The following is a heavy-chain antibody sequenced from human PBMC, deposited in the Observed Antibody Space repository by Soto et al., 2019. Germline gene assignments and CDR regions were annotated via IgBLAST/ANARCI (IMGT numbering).Heavy chain of an antibody. V-gene: IGHV3-48*02. CDR3: AREIQLWTRPHYFDY. Sequence: EVQLVESGGGLVQPGGSLRLSCAASGFTFSSYSMNWVRQAPGKGLEWVSYFSSSSSTIYYADSVKGRFTISRDNAKNSLYLQMNSLRDEDTAVYYCAREIQLWTRPHYFDYWGQGTLVTVSS. CDR2: FSSSSSTI. CDR1: GFTFSSYS. J-gene: IGHJ4*02. D-gene: IGHD5-18*01.